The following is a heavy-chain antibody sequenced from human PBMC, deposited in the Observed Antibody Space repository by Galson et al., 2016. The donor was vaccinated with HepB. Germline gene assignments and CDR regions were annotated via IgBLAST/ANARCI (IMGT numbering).Heavy chain of an antibody. J-gene: IGHJ6*02. CDR2: ISAYNGNT. D-gene: IGHD3-10*01. Sequence: SVKVSCKASGYTFTSYGISWVRQAPGQGLEWMGWISAYNGNTNYAQKLQGRVTMTTDTSTSTAYMELRSLRYDDTDVYYCARGGDMVRGVSTYYYYYSGMDVWGQGATVTVSS. V-gene: IGHV1-18*01. CDR1: GYTFTSYG. CDR3: ARGGDMVRGVSTYYYYYSGMDV.